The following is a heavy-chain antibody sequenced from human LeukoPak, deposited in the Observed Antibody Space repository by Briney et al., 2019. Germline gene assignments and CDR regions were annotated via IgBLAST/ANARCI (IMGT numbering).Heavy chain of an antibody. CDR2: IWYDGSNK. Sequence: GGSLRLSCAASGFTFSSYGMHWVRQAPGKGLEWVAVIWYDGSNKYYADSVKGRFTISRDNAKNTLYLQMNSLRAEDTAVYYCARSGLWFGTGTDYWGQGTLVTVSS. D-gene: IGHD3-10*01. V-gene: IGHV3-33*01. CDR3: ARSGLWFGTGTDY. CDR1: GFTFSSYG. J-gene: IGHJ4*02.